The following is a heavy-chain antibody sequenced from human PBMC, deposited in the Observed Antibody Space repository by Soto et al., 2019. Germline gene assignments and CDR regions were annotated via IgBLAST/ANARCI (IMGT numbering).Heavy chain of an antibody. CDR3: ARDLLYDSSGCILGY. Sequence: ASVKVSCKASGYTFTSYGISWVRQAPGQGLEWMGWISAYNGNTNYAQKLQGRVTMTTDTSTSTAYMELRGLRSDDTAVYYCARDLLYDSSGCILGYWGQGTLVTVSS. D-gene: IGHD3-22*01. CDR2: ISAYNGNT. J-gene: IGHJ4*02. V-gene: IGHV1-18*01. CDR1: GYTFTSYG.